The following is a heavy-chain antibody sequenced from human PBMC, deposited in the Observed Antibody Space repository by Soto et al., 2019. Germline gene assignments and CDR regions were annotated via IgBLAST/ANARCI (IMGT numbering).Heavy chain of an antibody. CDR1: GGTFSTYS. J-gene: IGHJ4*02. D-gene: IGHD1-26*01. Sequence: QVQLVQSGAEVKKPGSSVKVSCKTSGGTFSTYSIVWVRQAPGEGLEWMGGIIPIFGTANYAQKFQDRVTITADKSTNTAFMELSSLKSEYTAMYYCASSSGNNYGVGTNYYFDYLVQGTLVTVSS. V-gene: IGHV1-69*06. CDR3: ASSSGNNYGVGTNYYFDY. CDR2: IIPIFGTA.